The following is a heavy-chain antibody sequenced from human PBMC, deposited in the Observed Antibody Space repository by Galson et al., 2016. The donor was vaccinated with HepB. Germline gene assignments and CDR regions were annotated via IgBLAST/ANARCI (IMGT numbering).Heavy chain of an antibody. CDR3: ARVGPLGSYDY. J-gene: IGHJ4*03. D-gene: IGHD7-27*01. V-gene: IGHV1-18*01. Sequence: SVKVSCKASGYTFTNYGITWVRQAPGQGLEWMGWISPYNGDTNFAQKFQGRVTMTTDTSTSTVYMELRSLRYDNTAVYFCARVGPLGSYDYWGQGTTVTVSS. CDR2: ISPYNGDT. CDR1: GYTFTNYG.